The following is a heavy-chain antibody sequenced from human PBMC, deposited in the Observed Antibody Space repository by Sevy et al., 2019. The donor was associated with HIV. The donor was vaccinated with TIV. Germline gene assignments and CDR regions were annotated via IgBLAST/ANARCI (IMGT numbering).Heavy chain of an antibody. CDR2: IIPIFGTA. V-gene: IGHV1-69*13. CDR3: ARVEMATIIGWFDP. D-gene: IGHD5-12*01. J-gene: IGHJ5*02. Sequence: ASVKVSCKASGGTFSSYAISWVRQAPGQGLEWMGGIIPIFGTANYAQKFQGRVTITADESTSTAYMELSSLGSEDTAVYYCARVEMATIIGWFDPWGQGTLVTVSS. CDR1: GGTFSSYA.